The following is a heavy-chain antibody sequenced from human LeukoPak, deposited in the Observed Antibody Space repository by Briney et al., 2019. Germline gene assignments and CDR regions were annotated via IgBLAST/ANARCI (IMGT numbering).Heavy chain of an antibody. CDR3: TRNANIAIVSTAIPGMDV. Sequence: GESLKISCKGSGYEFTTYWIDWVRQMPGKGLEWMGIIYPGDSDVRYSPSFQGQVTISVDKSISTAYLQWNSLKASDTAIYYCTRNANIAIVSTAIPGMDVWGQGTTVTVSS. D-gene: IGHD2-21*02. CDR1: GYEFTTYW. CDR2: IYPGDSDV. J-gene: IGHJ6*02. V-gene: IGHV5-51*01.